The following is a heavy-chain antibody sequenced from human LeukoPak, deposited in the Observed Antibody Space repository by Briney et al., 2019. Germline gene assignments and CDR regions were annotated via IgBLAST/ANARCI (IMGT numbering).Heavy chain of an antibody. Sequence: PGGSLRLSCAASGFTFSSYAMHWVRQAPGKGLEWVAVISYDGSNKYYADSVKGRFTISRDNSKNTLYLQMNSLRAEDTAVYYCAVAYCGGDCYYYYYGMDVWGQGTTVTVSS. V-gene: IGHV3-30-3*01. CDR1: GFTFSSYA. CDR2: ISYDGSNK. CDR3: AVAYCGGDCYYYYYGMDV. J-gene: IGHJ6*02. D-gene: IGHD2-21*02.